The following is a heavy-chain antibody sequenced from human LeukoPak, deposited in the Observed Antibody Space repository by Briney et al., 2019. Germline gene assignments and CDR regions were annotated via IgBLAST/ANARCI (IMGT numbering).Heavy chain of an antibody. Sequence: GGSLRLSCAASGFTVSSNYMSWVRQAPGKGLEWVSVVYSGGSTYYADSVKGRFTISRDNSKNTLYLQMNSLRAEDTAVYYCAKDSLLYVWGTGNWGQGTLVTVSS. CDR2: VYSGGST. D-gene: IGHD3-16*01. CDR1: GFTVSSNY. J-gene: IGHJ4*02. V-gene: IGHV3-53*01. CDR3: AKDSLLYVWGTGN.